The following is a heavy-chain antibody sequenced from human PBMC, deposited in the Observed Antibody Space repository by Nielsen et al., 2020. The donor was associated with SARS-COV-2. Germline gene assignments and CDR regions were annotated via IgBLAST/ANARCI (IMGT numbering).Heavy chain of an antibody. CDR3: ARVEDLLLWFGELSPVPYYFDY. D-gene: IGHD3-10*01. J-gene: IGHJ4*02. V-gene: IGHV7-4-1*02. Sequence: WVRQAPGQGLEWMGWINTNTGNPTYAQGFTGRFVFSLDISVSTTYLEITSLKAEDTAVYYCARVEDLLLWFGELSPVPYYFDYWGQGTLVTVSS. CDR2: INTNTGNP.